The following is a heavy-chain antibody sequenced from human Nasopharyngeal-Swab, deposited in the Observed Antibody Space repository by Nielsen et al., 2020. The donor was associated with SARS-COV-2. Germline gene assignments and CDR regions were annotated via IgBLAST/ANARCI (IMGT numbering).Heavy chain of an antibody. Sequence: GESLKISCAASGFTLSDYSMNWVRQAPGKGLEWVSSISSSAAFINYADSVQGRLTISRDNAKNSLYLQMNSLRAEDTAVYYCARDGRSASYYSMDVWGQGTTVTVSS. CDR3: ARDGRSASYYSMDV. CDR2: ISSSAAFI. J-gene: IGHJ6*02. CDR1: GFTLSDYS. V-gene: IGHV3-21*01.